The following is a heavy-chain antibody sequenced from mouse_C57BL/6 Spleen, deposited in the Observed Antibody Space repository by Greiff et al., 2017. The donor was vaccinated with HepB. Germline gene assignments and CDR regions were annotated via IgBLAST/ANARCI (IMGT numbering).Heavy chain of an antibody. V-gene: IGHV1-26*01. D-gene: IGHD2-1*01. Sequence: VQLQQSGPELVKPGASVKISCKASGYTFTDYYMNWVKQSHGKSLEWIGDINPNNGGTSYNQKFKGKATLTVDKSSSTAYMELRSLTSEDSAVYYCAYYGNRYYFDDWGQGTTLTVSS. CDR2: INPNNGGT. CDR1: GYTFTDYY. J-gene: IGHJ2*01. CDR3: AYYGNRYYFDD.